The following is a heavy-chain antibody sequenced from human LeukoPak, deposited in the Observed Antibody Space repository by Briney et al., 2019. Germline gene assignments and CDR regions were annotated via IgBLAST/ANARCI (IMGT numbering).Heavy chain of an antibody. CDR3: ARVPYDSSGYYFENWFDP. CDR1: GGSISSGGYY. Sequence: SETLSLTCTVSGGSISSGGYYWSWIRQHPGKGLEWIGYIYYSGSTYYNPSLKSRVTISVDTSKDQFSLKLSSVTAADTAVYYCARVPYDSSGYYFENWFDPWGQGTLVTVSS. J-gene: IGHJ5*02. CDR2: IYYSGST. V-gene: IGHV4-31*03. D-gene: IGHD3-22*01.